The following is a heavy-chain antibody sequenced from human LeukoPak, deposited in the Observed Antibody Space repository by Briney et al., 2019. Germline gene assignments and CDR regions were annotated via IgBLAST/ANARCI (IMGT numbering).Heavy chain of an antibody. CDR1: GFTFSSYA. V-gene: IGHV3-23*01. CDR3: ARQYGSGSSNWFDP. Sequence: PGGSLRLPCAASGFTFSSYAMSWVRQAPGKGLEWVSAISGSGGSTYYADSVKGRFTISRDNSKNTLYLQINSLRGEDTAVYYCARQYGSGSSNWFDPWGQGTLVTVSS. D-gene: IGHD3-10*01. J-gene: IGHJ5*02. CDR2: ISGSGGST.